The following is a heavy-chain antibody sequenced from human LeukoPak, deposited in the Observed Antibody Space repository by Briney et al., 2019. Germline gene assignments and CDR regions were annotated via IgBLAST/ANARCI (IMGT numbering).Heavy chain of an antibody. D-gene: IGHD5-18*01. J-gene: IGHJ4*02. V-gene: IGHV3-48*01. Sequence: GGSLRLSCAASGFTLSSYSMNWVRQAPGKGLEWISYISSSSSTIYYADSVKGQFTISRDNAKNSLFLQMNSLRAEDTAVYYCARVTSGYSYVEYFDYWGQGTLVTVSS. CDR2: ISSSSSTI. CDR1: GFTLSSYS. CDR3: ARVTSGYSYVEYFDY.